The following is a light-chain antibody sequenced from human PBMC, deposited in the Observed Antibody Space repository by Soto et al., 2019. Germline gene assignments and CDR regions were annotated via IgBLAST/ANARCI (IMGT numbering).Light chain of an antibody. V-gene: IGKV1-5*01. J-gene: IGKJ1*01. Sequence: DVHMTLSPSTLSASVGNRVTLTCRASQSISSWLAWYQQKPGKAPKLLIYDASSLESGVPLRLSGSGSGTEFTLTISSLQPDDFATYYCQQYNSYSGTFGQGTKVDIK. CDR1: QSISSW. CDR3: QQYNSYSGT. CDR2: DAS.